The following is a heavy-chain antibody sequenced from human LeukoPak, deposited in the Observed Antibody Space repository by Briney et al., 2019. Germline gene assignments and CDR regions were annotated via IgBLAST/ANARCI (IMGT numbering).Heavy chain of an antibody. CDR3: ARAGDTAMVDFDY. CDR1: GYTFTGYY. J-gene: IGHJ4*02. D-gene: IGHD5-18*01. Sequence: AASVKVSCKASGYTFTGYYMHWVRQAPGQGLEWMGWINPNSGGTNYAQKFQGRVTMTRDTSISTAYMELSRLRSDDMAVYYCARAGDTAMVDFDYWGQGTLVTVSS. CDR2: INPNSGGT. V-gene: IGHV1-2*02.